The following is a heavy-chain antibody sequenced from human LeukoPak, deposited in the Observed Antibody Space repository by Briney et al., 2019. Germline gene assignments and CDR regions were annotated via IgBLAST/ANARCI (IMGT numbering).Heavy chain of an antibody. J-gene: IGHJ4*02. V-gene: IGHV3-13*01. CDR1: GFTFIDYD. D-gene: IGHD6-19*01. CDR3: ARGGIQVSGIDEFDY. CDR2: IGIRGDT. Sequence: GGSLRLSCAASGFTFIDYDMNWVRQVIGKGLEWVSAIGIRGDTHYSGSVKGRFTISRENAESSLYLQMNSLRAEDTAVYYCARGGIQVSGIDEFDYWGQGTLVTDSS.